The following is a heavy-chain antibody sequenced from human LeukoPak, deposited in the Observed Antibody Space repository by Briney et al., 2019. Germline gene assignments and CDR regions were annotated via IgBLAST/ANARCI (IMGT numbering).Heavy chain of an antibody. Sequence: PSETLSLTCTVSGGSISSYYWSWIRQPPGKGLEWIGYIYYSGSTNYNPSLKSRVTISVDTSKNQFSLKLSSVTAADTAVYYCARAPYYYDSSGYYIDAFDIWGQGTMVTVSS. V-gene: IGHV4-59*01. D-gene: IGHD3-22*01. CDR2: IYYSGST. J-gene: IGHJ3*02. CDR3: ARAPYYYDSSGYYIDAFDI. CDR1: GGSISSYY.